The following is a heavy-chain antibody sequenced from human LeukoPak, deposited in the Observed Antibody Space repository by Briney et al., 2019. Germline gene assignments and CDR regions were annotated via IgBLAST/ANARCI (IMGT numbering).Heavy chain of an antibody. CDR1: AYSISSGYY. D-gene: IGHD3-22*01. V-gene: IGHV4-38-2*02. CDR2: IYHTGTT. Sequence: PSETLSLTCGVSAYSISSGYYWGWIRQPPGKGLEWIGSIYHTGTTYYNPSLKSRVTISVDTSKNQFSLRLTSVTAADTAVYYCAREGNYYDSNGYYYCGQGTLVTVSS. CDR3: AREGNYYDSNGYYY. J-gene: IGHJ4*02.